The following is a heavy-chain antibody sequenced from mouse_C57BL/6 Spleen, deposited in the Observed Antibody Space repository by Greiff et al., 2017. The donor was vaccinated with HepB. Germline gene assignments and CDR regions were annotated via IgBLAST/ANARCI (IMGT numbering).Heavy chain of an antibody. J-gene: IGHJ4*01. CDR1: GFTFSDAW. CDR2: IRNKANNHAT. V-gene: IGHV6-6*01. Sequence: EVKVEESGGGLVQPGGSMKLSCAASGFTFSDAWMDWVRQSPEKGLEWVAEIRNKANNHATYYAESVKGRFTISRDDSKSSVYLQMNSLRAEDTGIYYCTPLYDYHYAMDYWGQGTSVTVSS. CDR3: TPLYDYHYAMDY. D-gene: IGHD2-4*01.